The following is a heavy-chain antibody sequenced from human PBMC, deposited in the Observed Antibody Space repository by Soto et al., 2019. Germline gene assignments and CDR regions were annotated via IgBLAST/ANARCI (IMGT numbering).Heavy chain of an antibody. V-gene: IGHV4-4*02. D-gene: IGHD6-19*01. Sequence: SETLSLTCAVSGGSISSSNWWSWVRQPPGKGLEWIGEINHSGSTNYNPSLKSRVTMSVDKSRNQFSLKLSSVTAADTAVYHCARATPRGQWLKNWFDPWGQGTQVT. CDR1: GGSISSSNW. J-gene: IGHJ5*02. CDR2: INHSGST. CDR3: ARATPRGQWLKNWFDP.